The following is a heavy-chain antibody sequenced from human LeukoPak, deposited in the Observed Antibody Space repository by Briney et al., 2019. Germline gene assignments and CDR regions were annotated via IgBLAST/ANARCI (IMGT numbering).Heavy chain of an antibody. J-gene: IGHJ4*02. V-gene: IGHV3-23*01. D-gene: IGHD3-10*01. CDR3: AKVTYGSGTYGAFDS. CDR2: ISGSGGST. Sequence: GGSLRLSCAASGFTFSSYGMSWVRQAPGKGLEWVSAISGSGGSTYYADSVKGRFTISRDNSKNTLYLQMNSLRAEDTAVYYCAKVTYGSGTYGAFDSWGQGTLVTVSS. CDR1: GFTFSSYG.